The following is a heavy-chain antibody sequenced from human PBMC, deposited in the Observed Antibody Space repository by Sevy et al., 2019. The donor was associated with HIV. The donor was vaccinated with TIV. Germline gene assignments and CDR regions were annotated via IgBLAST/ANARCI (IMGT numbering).Heavy chain of an antibody. D-gene: IGHD1-1*01. CDR1: GVSISPYY. J-gene: IGHJ4*02. Sequence: SETLSLTCTVSGVSISPYYWAWIRQPPGKGLECIGFSGSTNYNPSLKTRVTTSVDTSKNQFSLKLSSVTAADTAIYYCARGGPNQHQLDYFDYWGQGTLVIVSS. CDR3: ARGGPNQHQLDYFDY. CDR2: SGST. V-gene: IGHV4-59*01.